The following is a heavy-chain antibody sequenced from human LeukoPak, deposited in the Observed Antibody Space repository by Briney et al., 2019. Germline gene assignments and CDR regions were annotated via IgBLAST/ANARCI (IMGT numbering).Heavy chain of an antibody. J-gene: IGHJ4*02. D-gene: IGHD3-16*01. V-gene: IGHV4-59*08. CDR1: GGSISSYY. Sequence: SETLSLTCTVSGGSISSYYWNWIRQPPGKGLEWIGYIYYSGSTNYNPSLKSRVTISVDTSKNQFSLRLNSVTAADTAVYYCARFSQYYDSPTHYLDYWGQGILVTVSS. CDR2: IYYSGST. CDR3: ARFSQYYDSPTHYLDY.